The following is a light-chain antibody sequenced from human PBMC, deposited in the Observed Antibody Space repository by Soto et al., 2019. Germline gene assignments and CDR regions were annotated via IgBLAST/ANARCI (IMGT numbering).Light chain of an antibody. CDR1: QSVSSSY. J-gene: IGKJ5*01. CDR3: QQYASSVLT. CDR2: GAS. Sequence: EIVLTQSPGTLSLSPGERASLSCRASQSVSSSYLAWYQQKSGQAPRLLIYGASSRATGVPDRFSGSGSGTAFTLTISKLEPEDFAVYHCQQYASSVLTFGQGTRLEIK. V-gene: IGKV3-20*01.